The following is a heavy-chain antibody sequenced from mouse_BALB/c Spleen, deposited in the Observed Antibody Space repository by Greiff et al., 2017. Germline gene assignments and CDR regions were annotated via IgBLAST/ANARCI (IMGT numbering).Heavy chain of an antibody. Sequence: VQLQQSGPELVKPGASVKMSCKASGYTFTSYYIHWVKQRPGQGLEWIGWIYPGDGSTKYNEKFKGKTTLTADKSSSTAYMLLSSLTSEDSAIYFCARRKIKTAGDYAMDYWGQGTSVTVSS. V-gene: IGHV1S56*01. J-gene: IGHJ4*01. CDR2: IYPGDGST. D-gene: IGHD2-4*01. CDR1: GYTFTSYY. CDR3: ARRKIKTAGDYAMDY.